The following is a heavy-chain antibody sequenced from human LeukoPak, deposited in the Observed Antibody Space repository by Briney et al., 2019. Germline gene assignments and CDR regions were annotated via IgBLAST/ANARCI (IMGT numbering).Heavy chain of an antibody. CDR1: GYTFTSYY. CDR3: ARATLNYGSGYYMDV. D-gene: IGHD3-10*01. CDR2: INPSGGST. Sequence: GASVKVSCKASGYTFTSYYMNWVRQAPGQGLEWMGIINPSGGSTTNAQKFQGRVTMTRDMSTSTVYMELSSLTSEDTAVYYCARATLNYGSGYYMDVWGKGTTVTVSS. V-gene: IGHV1-46*01. J-gene: IGHJ6*03.